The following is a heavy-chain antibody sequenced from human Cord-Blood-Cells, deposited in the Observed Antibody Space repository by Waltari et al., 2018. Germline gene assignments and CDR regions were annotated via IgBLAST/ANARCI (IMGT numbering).Heavy chain of an antibody. CDR1: GFSLSNARMG. V-gene: IGHV2-26*01. D-gene: IGHD4-17*01. CDR3: ARTHTVTTGAVPFDY. CDR2: IFSNDEK. Sequence: QVTLKESGPVLVKPTETLTLTCTVSGFSLSNARMGVSWIRQPPGKALEWLAHIFSNDEKSYSTSLKSRLTISKDTSKSQVVLTMTNMDPVDTATYYCARTHTVTTGAVPFDYWGQGTLVTVSS. J-gene: IGHJ4*02.